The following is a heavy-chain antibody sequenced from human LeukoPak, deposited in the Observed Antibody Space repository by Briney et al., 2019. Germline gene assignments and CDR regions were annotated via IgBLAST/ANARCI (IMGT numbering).Heavy chain of an antibody. D-gene: IGHD3-22*01. V-gene: IGHV4-4*07. Sequence: PETLSLTCTVSGGSISSYYWSWIRQPAGKGLEWIGRIYTSGSTNYNPSLKSRVIMSVDTSKNQFSLKLSSVTAADTAVYYCAREYSGYYYYWFDPWGQGTLVTVSS. CDR2: IYTSGST. CDR1: GGSISSYY. J-gene: IGHJ5*02. CDR3: AREYSGYYYYWFDP.